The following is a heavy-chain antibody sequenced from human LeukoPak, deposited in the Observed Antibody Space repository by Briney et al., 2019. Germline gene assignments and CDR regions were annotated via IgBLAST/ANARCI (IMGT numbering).Heavy chain of an antibody. J-gene: IGHJ4*02. CDR3: AKALYSSSGYYPFDY. V-gene: IGHV3-23*01. Sequence: GGSLRLSCAASGFTFSSYAMSWVRQAPGKGLEWVSAISGSGGSTYYADSVKGRFTISRDNSKNTLYLQMNSLRAEDTAVYYCAKALYSSSGYYPFDYWGQGTLVTVSS. D-gene: IGHD3-22*01. CDR1: GFTFSSYA. CDR2: ISGSGGST.